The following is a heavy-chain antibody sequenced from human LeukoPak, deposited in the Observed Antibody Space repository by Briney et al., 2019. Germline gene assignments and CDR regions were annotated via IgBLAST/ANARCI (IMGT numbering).Heavy chain of an antibody. CDR2: ISWNSGSI. J-gene: IGHJ4*02. CDR1: GFTFDDYA. D-gene: IGHD6-13*01. V-gene: IGHV3-9*01. CDR3: GSSWYAIDY. Sequence: PGGSLRLSCAASGFTFDDYAMHWVRQAPGKGLEWVSGISWNSGSIGYADSVKGRFTISRDNAKNSLYLQMNSLRAEDTALYYCGSSWYAIDYWGQGTLVTVSS.